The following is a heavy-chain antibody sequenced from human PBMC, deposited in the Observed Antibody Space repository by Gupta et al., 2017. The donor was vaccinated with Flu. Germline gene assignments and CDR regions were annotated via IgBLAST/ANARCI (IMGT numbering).Heavy chain of an antibody. V-gene: IGHV3-23*01. D-gene: IGHD4-17*01. CDR1: GFTFSSYA. CDR3: AIVGGGVTTPRDYYYGMDV. J-gene: IGHJ6*02. CDR2: ISGSGGST. Sequence: EVQLLESGGGLVQPGGSLRLSCAASGFTFSSYAMSWVRQAPGKGLEWVSAISGSGGSTYYADSVKGRFTISRDNSKNTLYLQMNSLRAEETAVYYCAIVGGGVTTPRDYYYGMDVWGQGTTVTVSS.